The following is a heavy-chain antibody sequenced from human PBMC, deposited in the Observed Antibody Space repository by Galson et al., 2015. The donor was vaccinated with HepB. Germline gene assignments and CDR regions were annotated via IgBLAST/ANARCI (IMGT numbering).Heavy chain of an antibody. D-gene: IGHD3-10*01. CDR2: ISFSGTTR. CDR3: ARDRGGSGTYPSDYYDMDV. V-gene: IGHV3-48*04. CDR1: GFTFSSYS. J-gene: IGHJ6*02. Sequence: SLRLSCAASGFTFSSYSMNWVRQAPGKGLEWVSYISFSGTTRYYADSVKGRFTIFRDNAKNSLYLQMNSLRVEDTAVYYCARDRGGSGTYPSDYYDMDVWGLGTTVTVSS.